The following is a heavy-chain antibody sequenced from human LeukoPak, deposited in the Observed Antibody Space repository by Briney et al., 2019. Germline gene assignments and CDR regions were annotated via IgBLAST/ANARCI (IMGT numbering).Heavy chain of an antibody. CDR2: ISSSGAYK. Sequence: PGGSLRLSCAASGFTFSTYGMNWVRQAPGKGLEWVASISSSGAYKYYADSMKGRFTISRDNARNSLFLQMKSLRAEDTAVYYCARDLFYYEDSGYSYNWLDPWGQRTLVTVSS. J-gene: IGHJ5*02. V-gene: IGHV3-21*01. CDR1: GFTFSTYG. CDR3: ARDLFYYEDSGYSYNWLDP. D-gene: IGHD3-22*01.